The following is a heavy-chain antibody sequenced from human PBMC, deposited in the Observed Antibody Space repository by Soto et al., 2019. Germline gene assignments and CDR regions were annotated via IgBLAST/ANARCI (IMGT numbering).Heavy chain of an antibody. Sequence: SETLSLTCTVSGVSISSSSYYWGWIRQPPGKGLEWIGSIYYSGSTYYNPSLKSRVTISVDTSRNQFSLKLSSVTAADTAVYYCARGSGWYDYWGQGTLVTVS. CDR3: ARGSGWYDY. CDR2: IYYSGST. CDR1: GVSISSSSYY. J-gene: IGHJ4*02. V-gene: IGHV4-39*01. D-gene: IGHD6-19*01.